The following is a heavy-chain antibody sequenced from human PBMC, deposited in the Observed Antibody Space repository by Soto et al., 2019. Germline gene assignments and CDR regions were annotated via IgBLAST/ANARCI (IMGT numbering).Heavy chain of an antibody. J-gene: IGHJ4*02. CDR1: GGSISSYY. V-gene: IGHV4-59*08. CDR2: IYYSGGT. Sequence: SETLSLTCTVSGGSISSYYWSWIRQPPGKGLEWIGYIYYSGGTNYNPSLKSRVTISVDSSKNHFSLTLSSVAAADTAEYYCARRYGGKLDYWGQGTLVTVSS. CDR3: ARRYGGKLDY. D-gene: IGHD1-26*01.